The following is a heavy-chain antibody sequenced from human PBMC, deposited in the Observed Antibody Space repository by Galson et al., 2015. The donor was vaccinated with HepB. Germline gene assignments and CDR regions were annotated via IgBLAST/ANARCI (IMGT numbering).Heavy chain of an antibody. J-gene: IGHJ6*02. V-gene: IGHV3-48*04. CDR3: ARDRGGSGTSLSDYYDMDV. Sequence: SLRLSCAASGFTFSSYSMNWVRQAPGKGLEWVSYISFSSTTRYYADSVKGRFTISRDNAKNSLYLQMNSLGVEDTAVYYCARDRGGSGTSLSDYYDMDVWGQGTTITVSS. CDR1: GFTFSSYS. D-gene: IGHD3-10*01. CDR2: ISFSSTTR.